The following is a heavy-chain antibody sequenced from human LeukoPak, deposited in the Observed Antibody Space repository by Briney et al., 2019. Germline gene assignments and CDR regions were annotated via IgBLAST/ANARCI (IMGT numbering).Heavy chain of an antibody. CDR1: GGSISSYY. V-gene: IGHV4-59*01. CDR3: ARGLQFLSFDY. D-gene: IGHD5-24*01. J-gene: IGHJ4*02. Sequence: SETLSLTCTVSGGSISSYYWSWIRQPPGKGLEWIGYIYYSGSTNYNPSLKSRVTISVDTSKNQFSLKLSSVTAADTAVYYCARGLQFLSFDYWGQGTLVTVSS. CDR2: IYYSGST.